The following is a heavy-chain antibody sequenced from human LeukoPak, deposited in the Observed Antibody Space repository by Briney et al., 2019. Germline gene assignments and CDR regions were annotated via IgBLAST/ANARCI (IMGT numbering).Heavy chain of an antibody. CDR1: GGSISSGDYY. D-gene: IGHD4-11*01. CDR3: ARGPTTVTIVYYYYMDV. J-gene: IGHJ6*03. V-gene: IGHV4-30-4*08. Sequence: PSQTLSLTCTVSGGSISSGDYYWSWIRQPPGKGLEWIGYIYYSGSTYYNPSLKSRVTISVDTSKNQFSLKLSSVTAADTAVYYCARGPTTVTIVYYYYMDVWGKGTTVTVSS. CDR2: IYYSGST.